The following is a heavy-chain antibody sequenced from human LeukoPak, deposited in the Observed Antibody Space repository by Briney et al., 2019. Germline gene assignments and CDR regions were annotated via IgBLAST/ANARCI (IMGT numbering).Heavy chain of an antibody. Sequence: PGGSLRLSCAASGFTFSSYSMNWVRQAPGRGLEWVSYISSSSSTIYYADSVKGRFTISRDNAKNSLYLQMNSLRAEDTAVYYCASGDYVSCFDYWGQGTLVTVSS. CDR3: ASGDYVSCFDY. CDR1: GFTFSSYS. V-gene: IGHV3-48*01. J-gene: IGHJ4*02. D-gene: IGHD4-17*01. CDR2: ISSSSSTI.